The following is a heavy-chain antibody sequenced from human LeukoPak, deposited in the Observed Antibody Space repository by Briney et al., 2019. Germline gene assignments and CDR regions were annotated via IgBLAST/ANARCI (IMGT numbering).Heavy chain of an antibody. J-gene: IGHJ4*02. CDR1: GFNFRDDW. Sequence: GGSLRLSCGASGFNFRDDWMHWVRQAPGKGLVWLSGVKVNGDDIGYADSVRGRFTISRDYDKNTLYLQMRSLRAEDTAVYYCVRDAPGTTPFDHWGQGTLVTVSS. CDR2: VKVNGDDI. D-gene: IGHD1-7*01. CDR3: VRDAPGTTPFDH. V-gene: IGHV3-74*01.